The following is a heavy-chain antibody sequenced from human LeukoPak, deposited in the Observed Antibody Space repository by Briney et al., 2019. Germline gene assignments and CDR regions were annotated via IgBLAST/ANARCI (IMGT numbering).Heavy chain of an antibody. V-gene: IGHV1-69*04. CDR3: ARDSSSGWSEGGAFDI. Sequence: SVKVSCKASGGTFSSYAISWVRQAPGQGLEWMGRIIPILGIANYAQKFQGRVTITADKSTSTAYMELSSLRSEDTAVYYCARDSSSGWSEGGAFDIWGQGTMVTVSS. CDR2: IIPILGIA. CDR1: GGTFSSYA. J-gene: IGHJ3*02. D-gene: IGHD6-19*01.